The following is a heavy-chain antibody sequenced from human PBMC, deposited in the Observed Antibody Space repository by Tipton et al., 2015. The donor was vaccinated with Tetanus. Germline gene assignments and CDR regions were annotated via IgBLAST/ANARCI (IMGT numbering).Heavy chain of an antibody. CDR1: GGSISSGGYY. D-gene: IGHD5-18*01. CDR3: ARGPDVDTAMVIQYNWFDP. V-gene: IGHV4-31*03. CDR2: IYYSEST. J-gene: IGHJ5*02. Sequence: TLSLTCTVSGGSISSGGYYWSWIRQHPGKGLEWIGYIYYSESTYYNPSLKSRVTISVDTSKNQFSLKLSSVTAADTAVYYCARGPDVDTAMVIQYNWFDPWGQGTLVTVSS.